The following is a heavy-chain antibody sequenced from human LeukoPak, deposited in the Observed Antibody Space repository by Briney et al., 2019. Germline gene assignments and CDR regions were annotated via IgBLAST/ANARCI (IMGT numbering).Heavy chain of an antibody. CDR1: GFTFSSCG. CDR2: IWNDGSYK. V-gene: IGHV3-33*03. Sequence: GGSLRLSCAASGFTFSSCGMHWVRQAPGKGLEWVAVIWNDGSYKYYADSVKGRFTISRDNAKNSLLLQMDSVRVEDTAVYYCATDAFSYPNTWGQGTQVTVSS. J-gene: IGHJ5*02. D-gene: IGHD3-16*01. CDR3: ATDAFSYPNT.